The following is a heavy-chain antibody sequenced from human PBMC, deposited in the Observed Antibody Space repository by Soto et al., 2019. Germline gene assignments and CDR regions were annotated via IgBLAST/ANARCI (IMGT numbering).Heavy chain of an antibody. Sequence: SETQSLTCTVSGGSISSYYGSWIRQPPGKGLEWIGYIYYSGSTNYNPSLKSRVTISVDTSKNQFSLKLSSVTAADTAVYYCARLNIVATIPGNDYWGQGTLVTVSS. CDR1: GGSISSYY. CDR3: ARLNIVATIPGNDY. D-gene: IGHD5-12*01. J-gene: IGHJ4*02. V-gene: IGHV4-59*08. CDR2: IYYSGST.